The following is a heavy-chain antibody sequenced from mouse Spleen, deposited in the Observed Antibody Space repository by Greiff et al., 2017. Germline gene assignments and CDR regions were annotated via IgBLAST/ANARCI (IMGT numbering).Heavy chain of an antibody. CDR1: GYTFTSYW. Sequence: VQLQQPGAELVRPGSSVKLSCKASGYTFTSYWMDWVKQRPGQGLEWIGNIYPSDSETHYNQKFKDKATLTVDKSSSTAYMQLSSLTSEDSAVYYCARSGYYGSSYGYYAMDYWGQGTSVTVSS. D-gene: IGHD1-1*01. V-gene: IGHV1-61*01. J-gene: IGHJ4*01. CDR3: ARSGYYGSSYGYYAMDY. CDR2: IYPSDSET.